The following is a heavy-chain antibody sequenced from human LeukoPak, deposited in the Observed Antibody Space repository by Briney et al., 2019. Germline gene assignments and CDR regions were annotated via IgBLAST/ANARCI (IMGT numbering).Heavy chain of an antibody. J-gene: IGHJ4*02. Sequence: GASVKVSCKASGYTFTGPYIHWLRQAPGQGPEWMGWINPNTGGARYAQKFQGRVTMTRDTSITTAYMEVSRLTSDDTAIYYCARVEYCTVGVSHSYDLWGQGTLVTVSS. CDR3: ARVEYCTVGVSHSYDL. CDR1: GYTFTGPY. D-gene: IGHD2-8*02. V-gene: IGHV1-2*02. CDR2: INPNTGGA.